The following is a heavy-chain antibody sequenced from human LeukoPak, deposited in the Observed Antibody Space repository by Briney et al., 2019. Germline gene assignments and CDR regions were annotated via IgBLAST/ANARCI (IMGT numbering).Heavy chain of an antibody. CDR3: ARDLPYYGMDV. J-gene: IGHJ6*02. CDR1: GFTVSSNY. Sequence: PGGSLRLSCAASGFTVSSNYMSWVRQAPGKGLEWVSVIYSGGSTYYADSVKGRFTISRDNSKNTLCLQMNSLRAEDTAVYCCARDLPYYGMDVWGQGTTVTVSS. CDR2: IYSGGST. V-gene: IGHV3-53*01.